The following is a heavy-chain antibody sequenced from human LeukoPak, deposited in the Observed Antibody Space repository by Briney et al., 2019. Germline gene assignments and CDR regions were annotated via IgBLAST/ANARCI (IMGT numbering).Heavy chain of an antibody. D-gene: IGHD2-2*01. V-gene: IGHV1-8*02. CDR2: MNPNSGNT. CDR1: GYTFTSYD. CDR3: ARERYCSSTSCYWFDP. J-gene: IGHJ5*02. Sequence: GASVKVSCKASGYTFTSYDINWVRQATGQGLEWMGWMNPNSGNTGYAQKLQGRVTMTTDTSTSTAYMELRSLRSDDTAVYYCARERYCSSTSCYWFDPWGQGTLVTVSS.